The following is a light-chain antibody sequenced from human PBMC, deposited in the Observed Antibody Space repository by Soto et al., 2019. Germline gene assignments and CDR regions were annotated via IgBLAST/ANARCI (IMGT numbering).Light chain of an antibody. CDR2: GAS. Sequence: EIVLTQSPGTLSLSPGERATLSCRASQSVSSTYLAWYQHKPGQAPRLLIYGASSRATGIPDRFSGSGSGSDFTLTISRLEPEDFAVYYCQQSGSTLCTFGQGTKVEIK. CDR3: QQSGSTLCT. CDR1: QSVSSTY. J-gene: IGKJ1*01. V-gene: IGKV3-20*01.